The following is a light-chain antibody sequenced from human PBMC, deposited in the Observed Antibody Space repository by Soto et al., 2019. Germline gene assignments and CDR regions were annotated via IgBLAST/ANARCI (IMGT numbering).Light chain of an antibody. CDR2: DTS. J-gene: IGLJ2*01. CDR1: TGAVTSGHY. CDR3: LLFYSGPGV. Sequence: QAVVTQEPSLTVSPGETVTLTCGSSTGAVTSGHYSYWFQQKPGQAPRTLIYDTSNKHSWTPARFSGSLFGGKAALTLSGAQPEDEAEYYCLLFYSGPGVFGGGTKLTVL. V-gene: IGLV7-46*01.